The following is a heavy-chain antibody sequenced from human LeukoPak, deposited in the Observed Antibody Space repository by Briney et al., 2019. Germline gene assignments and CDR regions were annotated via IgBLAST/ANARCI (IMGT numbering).Heavy chain of an antibody. CDR1: GFTFSSYG. CDR3: AKGLELYCSGGSCFDAFDY. D-gene: IGHD2-15*01. J-gene: IGHJ4*02. Sequence: GGSLRLSCAASGFTFSSYGMHWVRQAPGKGLEWVAVISYDGSNKYYADSVKGRFTTSRDNSKNTLYLQMNSLRAEDTAVYYCAKGLELYCSGGSCFDAFDYWGQGTLVTVSS. V-gene: IGHV3-30*18. CDR2: ISYDGSNK.